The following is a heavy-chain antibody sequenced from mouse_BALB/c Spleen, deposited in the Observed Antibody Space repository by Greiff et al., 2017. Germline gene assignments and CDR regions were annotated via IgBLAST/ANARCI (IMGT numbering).Heavy chain of an antibody. CDR1: GYTFTSYW. V-gene: IGHV1-69*02. J-gene: IGHJ4*01. CDR3: ARWLRRCLLNAMDD. CDR2: IDPSDSYT. D-gene: IGHD2-2*01. Sequence: QVQLQQPGAELVKPGASVKLSCKASGYTFTSYWMHWVKQRPGQGLEWIGEIDPSDSYTNYNQKFKGKATLTVDKSSSTAYMQLSSLTSEDSAVYYCARWLRRCLLNAMDDWGQGTSVTVSS.